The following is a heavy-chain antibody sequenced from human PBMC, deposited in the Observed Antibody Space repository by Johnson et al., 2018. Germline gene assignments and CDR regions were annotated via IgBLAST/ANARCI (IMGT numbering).Heavy chain of an antibody. CDR2: TSYDETNK. Sequence: QVQLQQSGGGVVQPGRSLRLSCAASGFTFSNYGMHWVRQAPGKGLEWVAATSYDETNKYYADAVRGRFTISRDNSKNTLNLQVNSLRAEDTAVYYGVRDSTYTSYMDVWGKGTTVTVAS. CDR1: GFTFSNYG. V-gene: IGHV3-30*03. D-gene: IGHD1-1*01. CDR3: VRDSTYTSYMDV. J-gene: IGHJ6*03.